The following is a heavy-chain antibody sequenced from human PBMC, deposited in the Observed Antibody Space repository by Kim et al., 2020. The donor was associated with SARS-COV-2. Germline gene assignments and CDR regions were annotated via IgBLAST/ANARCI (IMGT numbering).Heavy chain of an antibody. CDR1: GFAFTSFA. V-gene: IGHV3-33*01. Sequence: GGSLRLSCEASGFAFTSFAMHWVRQAPGKGLEWVAVIWADGSDKYYAESVKGRFTISRDNSRDTLSLQMNSLRVEDTALYYCARLGAHRRSQDFFDHWGLGTLVTVSS. CDR3: ARLGAHRRSQDFFDH. J-gene: IGHJ4*02. CDR2: IWADGSDK. D-gene: IGHD1-26*01.